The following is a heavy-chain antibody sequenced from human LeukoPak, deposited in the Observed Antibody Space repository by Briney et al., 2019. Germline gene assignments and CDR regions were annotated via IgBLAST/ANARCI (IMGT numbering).Heavy chain of an antibody. CDR3: AKVGGYDILTGYLFDY. CDR2: ISGSGGST. J-gene: IGHJ4*02. D-gene: IGHD3-9*01. CDR1: GFTFSSNA. Sequence: GGSLRLSCSASGFTFSSNAMSWVRQAPGKWLELVSAISGSGGSTYYADSVKARFTISRDNSKNTLYLQMNSLRAEDTAVYYCAKVGGYDILTGYLFDYWGQGTLVTVSS. V-gene: IGHV3-23*01.